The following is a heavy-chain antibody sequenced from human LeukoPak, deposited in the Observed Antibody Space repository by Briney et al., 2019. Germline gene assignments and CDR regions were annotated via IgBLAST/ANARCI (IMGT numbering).Heavy chain of an antibody. CDR3: AKDSRDDYGGPQYYYYYYGMDV. J-gene: IGHJ6*02. V-gene: IGHV3-23*01. D-gene: IGHD4-23*01. Sequence: GGSLRLSCVASGLIVSTNYMSWVRQAPGKGLEWVSAISGSGGSTYYADSVKGRFTISRDNSKNTLYLQMNSLRAEDTAVYYCAKDSRDDYGGPQYYYYYYGMDVWGQGTTVTVSS. CDR2: ISGSGGST. CDR1: GLIVSTNY.